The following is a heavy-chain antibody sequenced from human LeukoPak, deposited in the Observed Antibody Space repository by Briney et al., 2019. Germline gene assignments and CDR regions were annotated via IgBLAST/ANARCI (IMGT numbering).Heavy chain of an antibody. D-gene: IGHD3-22*01. CDR3: ARMGPYYDSSGYYYEGAFDI. CDR2: MNPNSGNT. V-gene: IGHV1-8*01. CDR1: GYTFTSYD. Sequence: GASVKVSCKASGYTFTSYDINWVRQATGQGLEWMGWMNPNSGNTGYAQKFQGRVTMTRNTSISTAYMELSSLRSEDTAVYYCARMGPYYDSSGYYYEGAFDIWGQGTMVTVSS. J-gene: IGHJ3*02.